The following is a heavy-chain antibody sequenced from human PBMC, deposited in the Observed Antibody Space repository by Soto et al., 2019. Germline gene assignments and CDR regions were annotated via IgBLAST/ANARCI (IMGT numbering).Heavy chain of an antibody. CDR2: IYHSGST. CDR3: ARGGAAAGYGMDV. Sequence: SETLSLTCAVSGGSISSGGYSWSWIRQPPGKGLEWIGYIYHSGSTYYNPSLKSRVTISVDRSKNQFSLKLSSVTAADTAVYYCARGGAAAGYGMDVWGQGTTVTVS. J-gene: IGHJ6*02. CDR1: GGSISSGGYS. D-gene: IGHD6-13*01. V-gene: IGHV4-30-2*01.